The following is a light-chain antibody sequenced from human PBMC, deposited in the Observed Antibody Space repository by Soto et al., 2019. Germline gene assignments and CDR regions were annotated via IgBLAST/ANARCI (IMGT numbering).Light chain of an antibody. CDR2: KAS. CDR1: QSISSW. CDR3: QQYNTYRT. Sequence: DIQMTQSPSTLSASIGDRVTITCRASQSISSWLAWYQQKPGKAPRLLISKASSLKSGVPSRFSGSGSGTEFTLTISSLQPDDFATYYCQQYNTYRTFGRGTKVEIK. V-gene: IGKV1-5*03. J-gene: IGKJ1*01.